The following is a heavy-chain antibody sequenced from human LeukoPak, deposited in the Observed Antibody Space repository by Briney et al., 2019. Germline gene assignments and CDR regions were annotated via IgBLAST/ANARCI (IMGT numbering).Heavy chain of an antibody. CDR1: GFTFNNYN. J-gene: IGHJ4*02. D-gene: IGHD3-10*01. V-gene: IGHV3-21*01. CDR2: ISRGSSSI. Sequence: PGRSLRLSCAASGFTFNNYNMNWVRQAPGKGLEWVSSISRGSSSIYYADSVKGRFTISRDNAKNSLFLQMNSLRAEDTAVYYCASRDYSGSGTYRAGLEYWGQGTLVAVSS. CDR3: ASRDYSGSGTYRAGLEY.